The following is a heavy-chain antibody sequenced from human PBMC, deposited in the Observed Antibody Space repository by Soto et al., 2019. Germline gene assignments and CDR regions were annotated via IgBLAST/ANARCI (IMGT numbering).Heavy chain of an antibody. D-gene: IGHD3-22*01. V-gene: IGHV3-23*01. CDR2: ISGSGGST. CDR3: ASQRPPSHTPDYYDSSGYYYMPDFFKGYYYYYGMDV. CDR1: GFTFSSYA. J-gene: IGHJ6*02. Sequence: GGSLRLSCAASGFTFSSYAMSWVRQAPGKGLEWVSAISGSGGSTYYADSVKGRFTISRDNSKNTLYLQMNSLRAEDTAVDYCASQRPPSHTPDYYDSSGYYYMPDFFKGYYYYYGMDVWGQGTTVTVSS.